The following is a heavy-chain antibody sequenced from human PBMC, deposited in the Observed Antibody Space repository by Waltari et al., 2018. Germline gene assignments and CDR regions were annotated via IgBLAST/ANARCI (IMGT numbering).Heavy chain of an antibody. CDR1: GFIFSDYE. CDR3: ARGRVGDGDCLDS. CDR2: INPSGYV. Sequence: EIQLVESGGGLVQPGGSLRLSCEVSGFIFSDYERNWVRQAPGKGLEWVSFINPSGYVIYAESVKGRFTISRDNSKSSLFLQMNSLRGEDTAVYFCARGRVGDGDCLDSWGQGTLVTVSS. J-gene: IGHJ5*01. D-gene: IGHD2-21*02. V-gene: IGHV3-48*03.